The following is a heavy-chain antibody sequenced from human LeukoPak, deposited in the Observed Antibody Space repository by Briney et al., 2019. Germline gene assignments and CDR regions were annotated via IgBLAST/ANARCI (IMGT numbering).Heavy chain of an antibody. J-gene: IGHJ4*02. D-gene: IGHD7-27*01. CDR2: IYYSGST. Sequence: SETLSLTCTVSGGSISSSSYYWGWIRQPPGKGLKWIGSIYYSGSTYYNPSLKSRVTISVDTSKNQFSLKLSSVTAADTAVYYCARGGDWGSFDYWGQGTLVTVSS. CDR3: ARGGDWGSFDY. V-gene: IGHV4-39*01. CDR1: GGSISSSSYY.